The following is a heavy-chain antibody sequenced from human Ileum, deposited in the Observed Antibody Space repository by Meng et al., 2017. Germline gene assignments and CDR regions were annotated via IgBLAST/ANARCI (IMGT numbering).Heavy chain of an antibody. CDR1: GFTFSSSW. Sequence: EVSLVQAVGGLGQPGGSLRLVCTASGFTFSSSWMHWVRQVPGKGLVWVSRIKYDGSITMYADFVKGRFTISRDNAKNTLYLQMNNLRAEDTAVYYCARSDWFDPWGQGTLVTVSS. CDR2: IKYDGSIT. J-gene: IGHJ5*02. V-gene: IGHV3-74*03. CDR3: ARSDWFDP.